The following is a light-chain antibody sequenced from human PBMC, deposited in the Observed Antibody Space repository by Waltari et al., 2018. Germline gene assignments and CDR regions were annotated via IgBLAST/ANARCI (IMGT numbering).Light chain of an antibody. CDR3: ALYMDSCIWV. Sequence: QTVVTKEPSLSVSPGGTVTLTCALSSGSLSTTSYATWYQQTPGQAPRTPVYNASARFSGVPDRFSGSILGNTAALTITGAQTDDESDYYCALYMDSCIWVFGVGTRFTVL. V-gene: IGLV8-61*01. CDR1: SGSLSTTSY. J-gene: IGLJ3*02. CDR2: NAS.